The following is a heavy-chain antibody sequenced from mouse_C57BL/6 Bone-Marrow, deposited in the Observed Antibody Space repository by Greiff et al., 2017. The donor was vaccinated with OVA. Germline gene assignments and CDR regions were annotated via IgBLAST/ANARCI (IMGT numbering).Heavy chain of an antibody. CDR3: ARGGITTVGPFAY. CDR2: IYPGGGCT. D-gene: IGHD1-1*01. J-gene: IGHJ3*01. CDR1: GYTFTNYW. V-gene: IGHV1-55*01. Sequence: VQLQQPGAELVRPGTSVNISFHSSGYTFTNYWITWAKQRPGQGLEWIGDIYPGGGCTNYNEKFKSKATLTVDTSSSTAYMQLSSLTSEDSAVYYCARGGITTVGPFAYWGQGTLVTVSA.